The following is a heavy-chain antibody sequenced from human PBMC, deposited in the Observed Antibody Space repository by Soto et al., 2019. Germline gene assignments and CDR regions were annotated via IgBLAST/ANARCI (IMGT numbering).Heavy chain of an antibody. CDR3: ARVKAGVVY. CDR1: GGSISNFY. D-gene: IGHD6-13*01. V-gene: IGHV4-59*01. Sequence: SETLSLTCTVSGGSISNFYWSWIRQPPGKGLEWIGYIYYSGSTNYNPSLKSRVTISVDTSKNQFSLKLSSVTAADTAVYYCARVKAGVVYWGQGTLVTVSS. CDR2: IYYSGST. J-gene: IGHJ4*02.